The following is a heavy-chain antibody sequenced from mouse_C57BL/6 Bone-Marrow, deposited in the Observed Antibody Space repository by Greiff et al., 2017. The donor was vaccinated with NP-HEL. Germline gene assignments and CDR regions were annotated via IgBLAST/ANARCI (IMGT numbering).Heavy chain of an antibody. J-gene: IGHJ2*01. V-gene: IGHV1-15*01. Sequence: VKLQESGAELVRPGASVTLSCKASGYTFTDYEMHWVKQTPVHGLEWIGAIDPETGGTAYNQKFKGKAILTADKSSSTAYMELRSLTSEDSAVYYCTESKYFDYWGQGATLTVSS. CDR1: GYTFTDYE. CDR2: IDPETGGT. CDR3: TESKYFDY.